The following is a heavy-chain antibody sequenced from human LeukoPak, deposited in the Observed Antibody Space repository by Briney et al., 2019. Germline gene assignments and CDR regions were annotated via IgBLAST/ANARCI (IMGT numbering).Heavy chain of an antibody. Sequence: WGSLRLSCAASGLTFSSYWMSWVRQAPGKGPEWVANIKQDGSEKYYVDSVRGRFTISRDNAKNSLYLQMNSLRAEDTAVYYCARDVGIAVAVDYWGQGTLVTVSS. CDR3: ARDVGIAVAVDY. D-gene: IGHD6-19*01. CDR2: IKQDGSEK. J-gene: IGHJ4*02. V-gene: IGHV3-7*01. CDR1: GLTFSSYW.